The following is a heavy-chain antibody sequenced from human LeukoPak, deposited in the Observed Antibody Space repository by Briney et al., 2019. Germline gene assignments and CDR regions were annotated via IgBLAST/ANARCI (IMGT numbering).Heavy chain of an antibody. Sequence: PSETLSLTCTVSGGSISSGGYYWSWIRQPPGKGLEWIGFIYYSGSTYYNPSLKSRVTFSVDTSKNQFSLKLSSVNAADTAVYYCARAVYDYIWGSYRFDYWGPGNLLTVSS. CDR2: IYYSGST. CDR3: ARAVYDYIWGSYRFDY. CDR1: GGSISSGGYY. J-gene: IGHJ4*02. V-gene: IGHV4-31*03. D-gene: IGHD3-16*02.